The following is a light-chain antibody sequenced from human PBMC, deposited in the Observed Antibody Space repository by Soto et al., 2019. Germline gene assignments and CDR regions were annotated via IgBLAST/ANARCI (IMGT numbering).Light chain of an antibody. CDR3: QHYGNSPLT. V-gene: IGKV3-20*01. CDR1: QSVSNNY. Sequence: EIVLTQSPGTLSLSPGERATLSCRDSQSVSNNYLAWYQQKPGQAPRLLIYGASHRATGIPDRFSGSGSGTDFTLTISRLEPEDFAVYYCQHYGNSPLTFGGGTRVEIK. CDR2: GAS. J-gene: IGKJ4*01.